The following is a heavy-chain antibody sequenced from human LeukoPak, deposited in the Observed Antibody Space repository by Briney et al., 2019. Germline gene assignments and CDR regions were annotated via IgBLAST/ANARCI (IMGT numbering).Heavy chain of an antibody. D-gene: IGHD5-12*01. CDR1: SGSISTSNYY. Sequence: SETLSLTCTVSSGSISTSNYYWSWIRQPPGKGLEWIGYIYYSGSTNYNPSLKSRVTISVDTSKNQFSLKLSSVTAADTAVYYCARKYSGYDNNWFDPWGQGTLVTVSS. CDR3: ARKYSGYDNNWFDP. V-gene: IGHV4-61*01. J-gene: IGHJ5*02. CDR2: IYYSGST.